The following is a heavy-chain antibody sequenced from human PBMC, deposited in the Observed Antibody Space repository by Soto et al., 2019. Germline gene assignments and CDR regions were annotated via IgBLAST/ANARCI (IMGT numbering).Heavy chain of an antibody. CDR2: IRSDGSYT. D-gene: IGHD3-22*01. V-gene: IGHV3-74*01. Sequence: GGSLRLSCAATGFTFSSHWMHWVRQTPGKGLVWVSRIRSDGSYTSYADSVKGRFTISRDNAKNTLYLQMNSLRAEDTAVYYCARDRSSVAGTAGDYWGQGILVTVSS. CDR3: ARDRSSVAGTAGDY. CDR1: GFTFSSHW. J-gene: IGHJ4*02.